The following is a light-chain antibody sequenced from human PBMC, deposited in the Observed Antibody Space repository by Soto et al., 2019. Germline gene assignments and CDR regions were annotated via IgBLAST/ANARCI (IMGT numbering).Light chain of an antibody. Sequence: EIVLTQSPFTLSFSPVERSTLSFSASQTISSTYLAWYQQKPGQAPRLLIYAASTRATGIPDRFSGSGSGTDFTLTISRLEPEDFAVYYCQQYGSSPKTFGQGTKVDIK. CDR3: QQYGSSPKT. CDR2: AAS. J-gene: IGKJ1*01. V-gene: IGKV3-20*01. CDR1: QTISSTY.